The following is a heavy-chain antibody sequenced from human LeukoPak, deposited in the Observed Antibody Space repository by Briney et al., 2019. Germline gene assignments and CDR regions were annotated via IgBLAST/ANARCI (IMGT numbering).Heavy chain of an antibody. CDR2: IYYTGIT. Sequence: PSETLSLTCTVSGGSIRSYYWSWVRQPPGKGLEWMGSIYYTGITNYNPSLKSRLTISVDTSKNEISLKLNSVTAADTAVYFCARDGGMVGTSLDMDVWGQGTTVTVSS. CDR1: GGSIRSYY. V-gene: IGHV4-59*01. J-gene: IGHJ6*02. CDR3: ARDGGMVGTSLDMDV. D-gene: IGHD1-26*01.